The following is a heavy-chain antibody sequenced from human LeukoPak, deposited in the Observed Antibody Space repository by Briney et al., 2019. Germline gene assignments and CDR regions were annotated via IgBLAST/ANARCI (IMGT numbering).Heavy chain of an antibody. CDR2: IKSKTDGGTT. J-gene: IGHJ4*02. Sequence: GGSLRLSCAASGFTFSNAWMSWVRQAPGKGLEWVGRIKSKTDGGTTDYAAPVKGRSTISRDDSKNTLYLQMNSLKTEDTAVYYCTTEGHASPDYGDYYFDYWGQGTLVTVSS. V-gene: IGHV3-15*01. CDR1: GFTFSNAW. CDR3: TTEGHASPDYGDYYFDY. D-gene: IGHD4-17*01.